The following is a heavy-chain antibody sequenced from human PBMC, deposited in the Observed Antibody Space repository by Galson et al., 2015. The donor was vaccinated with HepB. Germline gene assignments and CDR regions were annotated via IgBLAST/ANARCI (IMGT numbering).Heavy chain of an antibody. CDR2: ITPMFGRA. CDR1: GGTFSSYA. V-gene: IGHV1-69*13. J-gene: IGHJ6*03. Sequence: SVKVSCKASGGTFSSYAISWVRQAPGQGLEWMGGITPMFGRANYAQKFQGRVTITADESTSTAYMELSSLRSADTAVYYCARDCGSSCLYYYYMDVWGKGTTVTVSS. CDR3: ARDCGSSCLYYYYMDV. D-gene: IGHD6-13*01.